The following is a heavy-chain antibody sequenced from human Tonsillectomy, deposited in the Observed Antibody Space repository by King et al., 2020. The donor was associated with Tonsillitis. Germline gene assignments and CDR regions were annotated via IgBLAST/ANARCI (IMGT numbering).Heavy chain of an antibody. CDR1: GFTFSSYW. Sequence: VQLVESGGGLVQPGGSLRLSCAASGFTFSSYWMHWVRQAPGKGLVWVSRINSDGTSTTYADSVKGRFTISRDNVKNTLYLQTNSLRAEDTAVYYCARAPPGHAYFDHWGQGTLVSVSS. CDR2: INSDGTST. J-gene: IGHJ4*02. CDR3: ARAPPGHAYFDH. V-gene: IGHV3-74*01.